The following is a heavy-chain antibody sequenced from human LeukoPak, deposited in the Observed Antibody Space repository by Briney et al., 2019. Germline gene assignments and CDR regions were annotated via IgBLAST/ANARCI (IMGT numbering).Heavy chain of an antibody. Sequence: SETLSLTCAVYGGSFSGYYWSWIRQPPGKGLEWIGEINHSGSTNYNPSLKSRVTISVDTSKNQFSLKLSSVTAADTAVYYCARGYCSSTSCYFGGLLPKGYGMDVWGQGTTVTVSS. V-gene: IGHV4-34*01. J-gene: IGHJ6*02. CDR3: ARGYCSSTSCYFGGLLPKGYGMDV. CDR2: INHSGST. D-gene: IGHD2-2*01. CDR1: GGSFSGYY.